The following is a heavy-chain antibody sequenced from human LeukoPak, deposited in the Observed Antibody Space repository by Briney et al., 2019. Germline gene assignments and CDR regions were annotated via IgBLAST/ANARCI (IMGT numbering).Heavy chain of an antibody. CDR1: GFTFSNAW. D-gene: IGHD6-19*01. CDR3: ARDGSSGWYSKRGLDWFDP. V-gene: IGHV3-48*04. Sequence: GGSLRLSCVASGFTFSNAWMNWVRQAPGKGLEWVSYISSSGSTIYYADSVKGRFTISRDNAKNSLYLQMNSLRAEDTAVYYCARDGSSGWYSKRGLDWFDPWGQGTLVTVSS. CDR2: ISSSGSTI. J-gene: IGHJ5*02.